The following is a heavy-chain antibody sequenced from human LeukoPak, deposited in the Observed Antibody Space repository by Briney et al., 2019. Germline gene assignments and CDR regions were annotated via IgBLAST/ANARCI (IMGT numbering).Heavy chain of an antibody. CDR2: INPNSGGT. J-gene: IGHJ5*02. D-gene: IGHD6-13*01. V-gene: IGHV1-2*02. CDR1: GYTFTGYY. CDR3: ARGGIAAASNWFDP. Sequence: ASVKVSCKASGYTFTGYYMHWVRQAPGQGLEWMGWINPNSGGTNYAQKFQGRVTMTRDTSTSTVYMELSSLRSEDTAVYYCARGGIAAASNWFDPWGQGTLVTVSS.